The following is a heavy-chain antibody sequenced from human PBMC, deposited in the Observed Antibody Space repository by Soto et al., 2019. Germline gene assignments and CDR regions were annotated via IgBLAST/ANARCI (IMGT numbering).Heavy chain of an antibody. CDR3: VCGDHRGY. Sequence: EVQLVESGGGLVKPGGSLRLSCAASGFAFNTYTMNWVRQAPGKGLEWVSSIGWTGSAMYYADSVKGRFTISRDNAENSLYLQMNSLRAEDTAFYDCVCGDHRGYWGQGTAVTVSS. J-gene: IGHJ4*02. D-gene: IGHD4-17*01. CDR1: GFAFNTYT. V-gene: IGHV3-21*01. CDR2: IGWTGSAM.